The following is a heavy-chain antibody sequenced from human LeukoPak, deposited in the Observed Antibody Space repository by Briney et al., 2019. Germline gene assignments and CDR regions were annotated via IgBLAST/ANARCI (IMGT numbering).Heavy chain of an antibody. Sequence: ASVKVSCKASGYTFIGYYMHWVRQAPGQGLEWMGWINPNSGGTDYEQKFQSRVTMTRDTSISTAHMELSRLRSDDTAVYYCVRDRYYASGSFYQMDVWGQGTTVTVSS. CDR2: INPNSGGT. D-gene: IGHD3-10*01. V-gene: IGHV1-2*02. J-gene: IGHJ6*02. CDR1: GYTFIGYY. CDR3: VRDRYYASGSFYQMDV.